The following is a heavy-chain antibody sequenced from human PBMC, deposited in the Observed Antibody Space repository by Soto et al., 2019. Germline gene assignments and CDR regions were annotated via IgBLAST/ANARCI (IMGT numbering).Heavy chain of an antibody. Sequence: GGSLRLSCAASGFTFSSYSMNWVRQAPGKGLEWVSSISSSSSYIYYADSVKGRFTISRDNAKNSLYLQMNSLRAEDTAVYYCARLEITFGPSQSGDPDAFDIWGQGTMVTVSS. CDR2: ISSSSSYI. V-gene: IGHV3-21*01. D-gene: IGHD3-16*01. CDR3: ARLEITFGPSQSGDPDAFDI. J-gene: IGHJ3*02. CDR1: GFTFSSYS.